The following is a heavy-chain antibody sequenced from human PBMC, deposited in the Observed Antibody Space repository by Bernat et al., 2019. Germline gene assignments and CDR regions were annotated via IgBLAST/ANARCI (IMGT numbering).Heavy chain of an antibody. V-gene: IGHV3-21*01. CDR2: ISSSSSYI. J-gene: IGHJ4*02. Sequence: EVQLVESGGGLVKPGGSLRLSCAASGFTFSSYSMNWVRQAPGKGLEWVSSISSSSSYIYYADSVKGRFTISRDNAKNSLYLQMNSLRAEDTAVYYCARGEGGTYFFVYWGQGTLVTVSS. CDR3: ARGEGGTYFFVY. D-gene: IGHD1-26*01. CDR1: GFTFSSYS.